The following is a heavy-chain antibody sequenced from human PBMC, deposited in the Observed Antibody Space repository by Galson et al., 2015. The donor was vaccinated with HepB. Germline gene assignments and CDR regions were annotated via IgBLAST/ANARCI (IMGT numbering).Heavy chain of an antibody. CDR1: GFTFSSYA. V-gene: IGHV3-30*04. CDR3: AGEKTYYGSGSYPPYYYFDY. CDR2: ISYDGSNK. Sequence: SLRLSCAASGFTFSSYAMHWVRQAPGKGLEWVAVISYDGSNKYYADSVKGRFTISRDNSKNTLYLQMNSLRAEDTAVYYCAGEKTYYGSGSYPPYYYFDYWGQGTLVTVSS. D-gene: IGHD3-10*01. J-gene: IGHJ4*02.